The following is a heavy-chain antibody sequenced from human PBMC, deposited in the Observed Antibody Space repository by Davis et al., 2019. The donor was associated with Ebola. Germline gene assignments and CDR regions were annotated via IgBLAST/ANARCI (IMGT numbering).Heavy chain of an antibody. Sequence: ASVKVSCKASGYTFTGYYMHWVRQAPGQGLEWMGRINPNSGGTNYAQKFQGRVTMTRDTSISTAYMELSRLRSDDTAVYYCARDPAGMVFWYFDYWGQGTLVTVSS. CDR2: INPNSGGT. D-gene: IGHD2-2*01. J-gene: IGHJ4*02. CDR1: GYTFTGYY. V-gene: IGHV1-2*06. CDR3: ARDPAGMVFWYFDY.